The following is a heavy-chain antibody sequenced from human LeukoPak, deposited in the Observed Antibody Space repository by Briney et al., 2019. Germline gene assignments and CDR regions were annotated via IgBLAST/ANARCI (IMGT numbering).Heavy chain of an antibody. CDR3: ARHFTTGSIVH. J-gene: IGHJ4*02. Sequence: PGGSLRLSCAASGFIFSTYDMHWVRQAPGKGLEWVAVISRNGGIRYHADSVKGRFTISRDNSKDTLYLQMNSLRADDTAVYYCARHFTTGSIVHWGQGNLITVSS. CDR1: GFIFSTYD. V-gene: IGHV3-30-3*01. D-gene: IGHD3-9*01. CDR2: ISRNGGIR.